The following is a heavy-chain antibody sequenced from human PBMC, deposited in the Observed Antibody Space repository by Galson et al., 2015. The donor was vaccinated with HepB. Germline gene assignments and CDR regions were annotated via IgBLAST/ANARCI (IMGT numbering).Heavy chain of an antibody. CDR3: ARGRNYYDSSGYYYVEAFDI. J-gene: IGHJ3*02. CDR2: TNHSGST. D-gene: IGHD3-22*01. V-gene: IGHV4-34*01. CDR1: GGSFSGYY. Sequence: SETLSLTCAVYGGSFSGYYWSWIRQPPGKGLEWIGETNHSGSTNYNPPLKSRVTISVDTSKNQFSLKLSSVTAADTAVYYCARGRNYYDSSGYYYVEAFDIWGQGTMVTVSS.